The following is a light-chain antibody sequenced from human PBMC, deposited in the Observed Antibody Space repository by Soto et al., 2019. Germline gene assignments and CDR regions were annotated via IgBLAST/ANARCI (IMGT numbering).Light chain of an antibody. CDR2: DAS. CDR3: QQRSHSRT. J-gene: IGKJ4*02. Sequence: EMGETMQPAKVSVSPGGIAPLSFRASQSVSSYLAWYQQKPGQAPRLLIYDASNRATGIPGRFGGSWCGTDFTRTRSWLAPEDFAVYYRQQRSHSRTVGGGTKVDIK. V-gene: IGKV3-11*01. CDR1: QSVSSY.